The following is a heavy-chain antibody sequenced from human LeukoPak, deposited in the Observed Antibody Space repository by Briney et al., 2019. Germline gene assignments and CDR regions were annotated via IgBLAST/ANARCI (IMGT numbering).Heavy chain of an antibody. V-gene: IGHV4-59*08. CDR1: GDSISSYS. Sequence: SETLSVTCTVSGDSISSYSWCWIRQPPGKGLEWIGYIYHSGNTNSNPSLKSRVTISVDTTKNQFSLKLSSVTAADTAVYYCARSIIVVVAAGALDIWGQGTMVTVSS. D-gene: IGHD2-21*02. CDR2: IYHSGNT. J-gene: IGHJ3*02. CDR3: ARSIIVVVAAGALDI.